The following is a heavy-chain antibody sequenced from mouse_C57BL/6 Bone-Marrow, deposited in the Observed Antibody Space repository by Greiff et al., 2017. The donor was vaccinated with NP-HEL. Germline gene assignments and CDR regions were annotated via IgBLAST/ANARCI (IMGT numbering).Heavy chain of an antibody. J-gene: IGHJ1*03. Sequence: EVQVVESGPGLVKPSQSLSLTCSVTGYSITSGYYWNWIRQFPGNKLEWMGYISYDGSNNYNPSLKNRISITRDTSKNQFFLKLNSVTTEDTATYYCARDTTVVESPWYFDVWGTWTTVTVSS. CDR3: ARDTTVVESPWYFDV. CDR1: GYSITSGYY. V-gene: IGHV3-6*01. D-gene: IGHD1-1*01. CDR2: ISYDGSN.